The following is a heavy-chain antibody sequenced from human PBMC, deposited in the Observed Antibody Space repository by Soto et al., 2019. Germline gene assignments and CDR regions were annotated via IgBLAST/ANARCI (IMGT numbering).Heavy chain of an antibody. Sequence: AQLVQSGAEVKKPGASVKVSCKASGYTFRTYDLVWVRQATGQGREWMGWMDPDSGNTGFAQKFQGRVTRTRDTSRSTAYMELRNLRSEDTAVYYCARGWGSYIPVPSHYNWFDPWGQGTLVTVSS. CDR2: MDPDSGNT. CDR3: ARGWGSYIPVPSHYNWFDP. J-gene: IGHJ5*02. D-gene: IGHD4-4*01. V-gene: IGHV1-8*01. CDR1: GYTFRTYD.